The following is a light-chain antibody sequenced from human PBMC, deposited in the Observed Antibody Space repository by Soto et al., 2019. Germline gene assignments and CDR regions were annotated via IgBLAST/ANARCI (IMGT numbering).Light chain of an antibody. CDR2: EVS. J-gene: IGLJ1*01. CDR1: TSDVGAYNY. V-gene: IGLV2-14*01. Sequence: QSALTQPASVSGSPGQSITISCTGSTSDVGAYNYVSWYKHHPGQAPQLMIYEVSNRPSGVSNRFSGSKSGNTASLTISGLQADDEGDYYWSSKTSSSSPFVFGTGTKLTVL. CDR3: SSKTSSSSPFV.